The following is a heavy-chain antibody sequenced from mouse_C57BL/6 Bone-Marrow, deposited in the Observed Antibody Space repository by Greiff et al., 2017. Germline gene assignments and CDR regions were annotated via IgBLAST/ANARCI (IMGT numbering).Heavy chain of an antibody. Sequence: VQLQQSGAELARPGASVKLSCKASGYTFTSYGISWVKQRTGQGLEWIGEIYPRSGNTYYNEKFKGKATLTADKSSSTAYMELHSLTSEDSAVYFCARSGPFAYWGQGTLVTVSA. D-gene: IGHD3-1*01. J-gene: IGHJ3*01. V-gene: IGHV1-81*01. CDR2: IYPRSGNT. CDR1: GYTFTSYG. CDR3: ARSGPFAY.